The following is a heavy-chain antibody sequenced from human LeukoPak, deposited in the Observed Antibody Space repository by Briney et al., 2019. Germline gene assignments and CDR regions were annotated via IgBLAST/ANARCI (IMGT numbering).Heavy chain of an antibody. CDR2: IKQDGSEK. CDR3: ARYERWSYNAFDI. Sequence: GGSLRLSCAASGFTFSSYWMSWVRQAPGKGLEWVANIKQDGSEKYYVDSVKGRFTNSRDNAKNSLYLEMNSLRAEDTAVYYCARYERWSYNAFDIWGQGTKVTVSS. D-gene: IGHD3-10*01. V-gene: IGHV3-7*01. J-gene: IGHJ3*02. CDR1: GFTFSSYW.